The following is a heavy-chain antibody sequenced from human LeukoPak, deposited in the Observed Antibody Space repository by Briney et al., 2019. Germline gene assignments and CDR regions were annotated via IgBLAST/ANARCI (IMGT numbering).Heavy chain of an antibody. V-gene: IGHV3-30*02. CDR1: GFNFRSYG. J-gene: IGHJ4*02. CDR3: AKDDGVGYSGPHDC. CDR2: IHFNGNNK. Sequence: GGSLRLSCAASGFNFRSYGMHWVRQAPGQGLEWVAVIHFNGNNKYYADSVKGRFTISRDNSRNTLYLQMNSLRTEDTAMYYCAKDDGVGYSGPHDCWGQGTLVTVSS. D-gene: IGHD5-12*01.